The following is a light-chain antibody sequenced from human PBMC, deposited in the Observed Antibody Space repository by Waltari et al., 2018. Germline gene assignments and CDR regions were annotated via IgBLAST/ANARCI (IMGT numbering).Light chain of an antibody. CDR2: AAA. CDR1: PSVSRSR. V-gene: IGKV3-20*01. J-gene: IGKJ2*01. Sequence: EIELTQSPGTLSVSPGARATLSFRASPSVSRSRIAWYVHNAGQAPRRLIYAAAVRATGITDRFSGSGYGTDFSLIISRVEPEDSAVYYCQQFSSSVMYTFGQGTKVEI. CDR3: QQFSSSVMYT.